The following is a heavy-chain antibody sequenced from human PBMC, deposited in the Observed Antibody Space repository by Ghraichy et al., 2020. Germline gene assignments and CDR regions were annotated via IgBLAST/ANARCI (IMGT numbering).Heavy chain of an antibody. V-gene: IGHV3-23*01. D-gene: IGHD6-13*01. CDR2: VSGSGGTT. J-gene: IGHJ4*02. CDR1: GFIFSTYA. CDR3: AKPQAGSSSWYSFEY. Sequence: GGSLRLSCAASGFIFSTYAMSWVRQAPGKGLEWVSAVSGSGGTTYYADSVKGRFTISRDNSMNTLYLQMSSLRAEDTAVYYCAKPQAGSSSWYSFEYWGQGTLVTVSS.